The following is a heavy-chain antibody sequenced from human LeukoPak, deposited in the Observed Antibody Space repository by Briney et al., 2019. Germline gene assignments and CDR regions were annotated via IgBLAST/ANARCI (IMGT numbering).Heavy chain of an antibody. D-gene: IGHD6-13*01. Sequence: SESLSLTCTVSGGSISSSSYYWGWIRQPPGKGLEWIGYIYYSGSTNYNPSLKSRVTISVDTSKNQFSLKLSSVTAADTAVYYCARLTAGRAPYDYWGQGTLVTVSS. CDR2: IYYSGST. CDR1: GGSISSSSYY. J-gene: IGHJ4*02. V-gene: IGHV4-61*05. CDR3: ARLTAGRAPYDY.